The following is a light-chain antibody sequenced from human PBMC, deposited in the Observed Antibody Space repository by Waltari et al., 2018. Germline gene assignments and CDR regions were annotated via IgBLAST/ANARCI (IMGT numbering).Light chain of an antibody. Sequence: QSALTQPASVSGSPGPSITISCTGTTSDIGGYNYFSWYQQHPGRAPKLMIYDVTDRPSGISIRFSGSKSGNTASLTISGLRAEDEAYYYCTSYTTTSTLVLFGGGTKLTVL. J-gene: IGLJ2*01. CDR2: DVT. CDR3: TSYTTTSTLVL. CDR1: TSDIGGYNY. V-gene: IGLV2-14*03.